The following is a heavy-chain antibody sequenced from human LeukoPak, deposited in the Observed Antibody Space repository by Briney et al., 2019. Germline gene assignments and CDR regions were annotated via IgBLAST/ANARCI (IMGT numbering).Heavy chain of an antibody. CDR3: ARGDYYDSSGYRPHYYYYYMDV. V-gene: IGHV3-7*01. Sequence: PGGSLRLSCAASGLTFSSYWMSWVRQAPGKGLEWVANIKQDGSEKYYVDSVKGRFTISRDNAKNSLYLQMNSLRAEDTAVYYCARGDYYDSSGYRPHYYYYYMDVWGKGTAVTVSS. CDR1: GLTFSSYW. CDR2: IKQDGSEK. D-gene: IGHD3-22*01. J-gene: IGHJ6*03.